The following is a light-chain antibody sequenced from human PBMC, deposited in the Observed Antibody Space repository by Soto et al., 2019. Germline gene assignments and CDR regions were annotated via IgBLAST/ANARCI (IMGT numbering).Light chain of an antibody. V-gene: IGKV1-5*01. CDR3: QQYNTHS. Sequence: DIQMTQSPSTLSASVGDRVTITCRASQNIFTWLAWYQHKPGKAPKLLIYDASILESGVPSRFSGRGSGTLFTLTITSLQSVDFASYYCQQYNTHSFGGGTKVEIK. CDR2: DAS. CDR1: QNIFTW. J-gene: IGKJ4*01.